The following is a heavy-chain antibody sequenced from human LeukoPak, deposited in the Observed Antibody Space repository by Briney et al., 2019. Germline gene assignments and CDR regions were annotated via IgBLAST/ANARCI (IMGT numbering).Heavy chain of an antibody. CDR3: ARGTPFWSGYYLHY. J-gene: IGHJ4*02. V-gene: IGHV4-38-2*01. Sequence: SETLSLTCAVSGYSISSGYYWGWIRQPPGKGPEWIGSIYHNGSTYYNPSLKSRVTISVDTSKNQFSLKLSSVTAADTAVYYCARGTPFWSGYYLHYWGQGTLVTVSS. CDR2: IYHNGST. CDR1: GYSISSGYY. D-gene: IGHD3-3*01.